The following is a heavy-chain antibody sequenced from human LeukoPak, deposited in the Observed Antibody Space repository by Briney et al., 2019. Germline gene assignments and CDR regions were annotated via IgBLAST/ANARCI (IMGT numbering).Heavy chain of an antibody. CDR1: GYSISSGYY. CDR3: ARSIAAATPYYFDY. J-gene: IGHJ4*02. D-gene: IGHD6-13*01. V-gene: IGHV4-38-2*02. Sequence: PSETLSLTCTVSGYSISSGYYWGWIRQPPGKGLEWIGSIYHSGSTYYNPSLKSRVTISVDTSKNQFSLKLSSVTAADTAVYYCARSIAAATPYYFDYWGQGTLVTVSS. CDR2: IYHSGST.